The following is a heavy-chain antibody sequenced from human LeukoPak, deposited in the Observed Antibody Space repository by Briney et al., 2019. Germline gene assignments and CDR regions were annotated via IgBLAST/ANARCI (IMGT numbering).Heavy chain of an antibody. V-gene: IGHV3-7*01. CDR2: IKQDGSEK. CDR1: GFTFSSYW. Sequence: GGSLRLSCAASGFTFSSYWMSWVRQAPGKGLEWVAYIKQDGSEKYYVDSVKGRFTISRDNAKNSLYLQMNSLRAEDTAVYYCAREVDSSSWGYYYYYYMDIWGKGTTVTVSS. J-gene: IGHJ6*03. CDR3: AREVDSSSWGYYYYYYMDI. D-gene: IGHD6-13*01.